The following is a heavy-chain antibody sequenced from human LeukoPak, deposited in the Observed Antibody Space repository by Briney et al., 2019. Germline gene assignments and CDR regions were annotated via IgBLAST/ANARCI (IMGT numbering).Heavy chain of an antibody. D-gene: IGHD3-22*01. CDR1: GFIFSIYN. CDR3: ARGSTYYDSSGQVPFDY. CDR2: INTRSSSS. V-gene: IGHV3-21*01. Sequence: TTGGSLRLSCAASGFIFSIYNMNWVRQAPGKGLEWVSSINTRSSSSYYADSVKGRFTISRDNAKNSLYLQMNSLRAEDTAVYYCARGSTYYDSSGQVPFDYWGQGTLVTVSS. J-gene: IGHJ4*02.